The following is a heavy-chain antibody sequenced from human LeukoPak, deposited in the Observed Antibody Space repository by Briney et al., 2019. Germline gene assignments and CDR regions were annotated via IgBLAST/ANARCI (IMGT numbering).Heavy chain of an antibody. CDR2: INRDGRER. Sequence: GGSLRLTCAASGFGFTFTSYWVSWVRQAPGMGLEWVATINRDGRERYYADAVKGRFTISRDTAKDSMYLQMNSLRAEDTALYCCAKVLRGVARFSVMDVWGQGTTVTVSS. V-gene: IGHV3-7*01. J-gene: IGHJ6*02. D-gene: IGHD3-10*01. CDR3: AKVLRGVARFSVMDV. CDR1: GFGFTFTSYW.